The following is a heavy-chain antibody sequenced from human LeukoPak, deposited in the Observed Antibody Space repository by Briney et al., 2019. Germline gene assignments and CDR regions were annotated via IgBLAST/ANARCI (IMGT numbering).Heavy chain of an antibody. CDR3: ARGDYSLSSYYYYYMDV. V-gene: IGHV4-59*01. CDR1: GGSISSYY. D-gene: IGHD4-11*01. J-gene: IGHJ6*03. Sequence: SETLSLTCTASGGSISSYYWSWNRQPPGKGLEWIGYIYYSGSTNYNPSLKSRVTISVDTSKNQFSLKLSSVTAADTAVYYCARGDYSLSSYYYYYMDVWGKGTTVTVSS. CDR2: IYYSGST.